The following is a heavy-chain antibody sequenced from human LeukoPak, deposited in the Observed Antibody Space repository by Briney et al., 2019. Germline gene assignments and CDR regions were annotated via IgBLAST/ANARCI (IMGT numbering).Heavy chain of an antibody. D-gene: IGHD6-6*01. V-gene: IGHV6-1*01. Sequence: SQTLSLTCAISGDSVSSNSAAWNWIRQSPSRGLEWLGRTYYRSKWYNDYAVSVKSRITINPDTSKNQFSLQLSSVTPEDTAVYYCARGGRIAARRGASYYFDYWGQGTLVTVSS. CDR1: GDSVSSNSAA. CDR2: TYYRSKWYN. J-gene: IGHJ4*02. CDR3: ARGGRIAARRGASYYFDY.